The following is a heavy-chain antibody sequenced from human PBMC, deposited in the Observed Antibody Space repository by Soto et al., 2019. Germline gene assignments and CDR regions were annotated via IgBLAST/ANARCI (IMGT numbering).Heavy chain of an antibody. CDR3: ARVPGYDYVWGGDRYYFDY. CDR1: GFTFSDYY. V-gene: IGHV3-11*06. CDR2: ISSSSSYT. Sequence: PGGSLRLSCAASGFTFSDYYMSWIRQAPGKGLEWVSYISSSSSYTNYADSVKGRFTISRDNAKNSLYLQMNSLRAEDTAVYYCARVPGYDYVWGGDRYYFDYWGQGTLVTVSS. D-gene: IGHD3-16*01. J-gene: IGHJ4*02.